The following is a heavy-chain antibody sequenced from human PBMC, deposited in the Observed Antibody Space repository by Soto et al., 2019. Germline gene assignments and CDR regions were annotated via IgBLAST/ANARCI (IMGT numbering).Heavy chain of an antibody. Sequence: SETLSLTCTVSGGSISSYYWSWIRQPPGKGLEWIGYIYYSGSTNYNPSLKSRVTISVDTSKNQFSLKLSSVTAADTAVYYCARDHDFWSGYSDTLGGYFGVDVWGQGTTVTVSS. V-gene: IGHV4-59*01. D-gene: IGHD3-3*01. CDR2: IYYSGST. CDR3: ARDHDFWSGYSDTLGGYFGVDV. J-gene: IGHJ6*02. CDR1: GGSISSYY.